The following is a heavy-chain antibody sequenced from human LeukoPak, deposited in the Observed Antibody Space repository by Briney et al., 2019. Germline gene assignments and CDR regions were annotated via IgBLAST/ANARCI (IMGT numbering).Heavy chain of an antibody. J-gene: IGHJ4*02. Sequence: SVKVSCKASGGTFSSYAISWVRQAPGQGLEWMGGIIPIIGTANYAQKFQGRVTITADESTSTAYMELSSLRSEDTAVYYCARRLAYCGGDCYSPVYYYFDYWGQGTLVTVSS. CDR1: GGTFSSYA. D-gene: IGHD2-21*02. CDR3: ARRLAYCGGDCYSPVYYYFDY. V-gene: IGHV1-69*01. CDR2: IIPIIGTA.